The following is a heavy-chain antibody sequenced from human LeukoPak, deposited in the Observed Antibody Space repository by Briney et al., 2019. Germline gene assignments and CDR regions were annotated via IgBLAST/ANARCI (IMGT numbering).Heavy chain of an antibody. D-gene: IGHD3-10*01. V-gene: IGHV4-34*01. CDR3: GSLHQVRGPTVFDH. Sequence: SETLSVTCALCGGSFNEYYWKWIGQPAAKGLEGVGEINHSGSTNYNPSLKSRATIYVHTSKNQFSLNLRSVTAADTAVYYCGSLHQVRGPTVFDHWGQGSLVTVSS. J-gene: IGHJ4*02. CDR2: INHSGST. CDR1: GGSFNEYY.